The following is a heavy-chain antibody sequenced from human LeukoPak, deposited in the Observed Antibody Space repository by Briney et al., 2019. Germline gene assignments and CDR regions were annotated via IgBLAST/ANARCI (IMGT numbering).Heavy chain of an antibody. J-gene: IGHJ4*02. CDR3: ARAGGGCSGGSCYFEFDY. D-gene: IGHD2-15*01. V-gene: IGHV4-31*03. CDR2: MYYSGST. Sequence: SETLSLTCTVSGGSISSGDYYWSWIRQHPGKGLEWIGYMYYSGSTYYNPSLKSRVTISVDTSKNQFSLKLSSVTAADTAVYYCARAGGGCSGGSCYFEFDYWGQGTLVTVSS. CDR1: GGSISSGDYY.